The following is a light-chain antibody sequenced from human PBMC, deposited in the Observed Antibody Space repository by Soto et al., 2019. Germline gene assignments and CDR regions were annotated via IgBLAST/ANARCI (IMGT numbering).Light chain of an antibody. Sequence: EIVLTXXXATLSLSPGERATLSCRASQSVSSYLAWYQQKPGQAPRLLIYDASNRATGIPARFSGSGSGTDFTLTISSLEPEDFAVYYCQQRSNWLLTFGGGTKVEIK. CDR2: DAS. J-gene: IGKJ4*01. CDR1: QSVSSY. CDR3: QQRSNWLLT. V-gene: IGKV3-11*01.